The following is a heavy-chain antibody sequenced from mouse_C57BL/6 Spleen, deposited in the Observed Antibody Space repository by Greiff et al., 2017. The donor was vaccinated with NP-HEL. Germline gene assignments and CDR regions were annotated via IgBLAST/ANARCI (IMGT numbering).Heavy chain of an antibody. CDR2: IYPRDGST. J-gene: IGHJ1*03. D-gene: IGHD1-1*01. Sequence: QVQLQQSGPELVKPGASVKLSCKASGYTFTSYDINWVKQRPGQGLEWMGWIYPRDGSTKYNEKFKGKDTLTVDTSPSTAYMELHSLTSYDSAVYFCARGEFITTVVATDWYFDVWGTGTTVTVSS. CDR3: ARGEFITTVVATDWYFDV. V-gene: IGHV1-85*01. CDR1: GYTFTSYD.